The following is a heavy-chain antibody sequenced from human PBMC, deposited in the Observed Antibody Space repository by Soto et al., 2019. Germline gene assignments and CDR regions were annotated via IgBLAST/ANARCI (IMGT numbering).Heavy chain of an antibody. J-gene: IGHJ5*02. V-gene: IGHV4-59*08. CDR2: SYYSGSP. Sequence: SETLSLTCTVSGGSITNNYWSWIRQSPGKGLEWIGCSYYSGSPSYNPSLRSRVTISIDTYKTQFSLRLRSVTAADTAVYYCARRQNWNNLFDTWGQGTLVTVSS. CDR1: GGSITNNY. D-gene: IGHD1-1*01. CDR3: ARRQNWNNLFDT.